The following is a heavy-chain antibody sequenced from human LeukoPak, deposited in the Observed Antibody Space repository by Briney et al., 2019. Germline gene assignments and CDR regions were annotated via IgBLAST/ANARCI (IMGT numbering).Heavy chain of an antibody. Sequence: PSETLSLTCTVSGGSISSYYWSWIRHPPGKGLEWIGYIYYSGSTNYNSSLKSRVTISLDTSKNQFSLRLTSVTAADTAVYYCARVRTLRDIDYWGQGTLVTVSS. CDR2: IYYSGST. CDR3: ARVRTLRDIDY. D-gene: IGHD4-17*01. CDR1: GGSISSYY. V-gene: IGHV4-59*01. J-gene: IGHJ4*02.